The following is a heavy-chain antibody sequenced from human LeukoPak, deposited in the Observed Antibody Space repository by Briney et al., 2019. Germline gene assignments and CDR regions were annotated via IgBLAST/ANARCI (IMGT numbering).Heavy chain of an antibody. CDR3: ARDRYYYDSSGYYAFDI. V-gene: IGHV4-39*07. J-gene: IGHJ3*02. D-gene: IGHD3-22*01. CDR2: IYYSGST. CDR1: GGSISSSSYY. Sequence: SETLSLTCTVSGGSISSSSYYWGWIRQPPGKGLEWIGSIYYSGSTYYNPSLKSRVTISVDTSKNQFSLKLSSVTAADTAVYYCARDRYYYDSSGYYAFDIWGQGTMVTVSS.